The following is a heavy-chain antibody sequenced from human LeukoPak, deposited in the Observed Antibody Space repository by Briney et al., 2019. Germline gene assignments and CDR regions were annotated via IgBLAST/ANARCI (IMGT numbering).Heavy chain of an antibody. Sequence: SQTLSLTCAVSGGSISSGGYSWSCIRQPPGKGLEGIRYIDHSGSTYYNPSLKSRVTISVDRSKNQFSLKLNSVTAADTAVYYCARCYYGSGSYYKGFDYWGQGTLVTVSS. V-gene: IGHV4-30-2*01. D-gene: IGHD3-10*01. CDR1: GGSISSGGYS. CDR3: ARCYYGSGSYYKGFDY. J-gene: IGHJ4*02. CDR2: IDHSGST.